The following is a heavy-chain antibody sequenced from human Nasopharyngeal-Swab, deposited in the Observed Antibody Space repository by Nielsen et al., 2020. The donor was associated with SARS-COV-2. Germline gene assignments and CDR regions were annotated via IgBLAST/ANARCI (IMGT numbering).Heavy chain of an antibody. CDR3: AKDLLAGDAFDI. V-gene: IGHV3-23*01. D-gene: IGHD2-21*01. J-gene: IGHJ3*02. CDR2: ISGSGGST. Sequence: WIRRPPGKGLEWVSAISGSGGSTYYADSVKGRFTISRDNSKNTLYLQMNSLRAEDTAVYYCAKDLLAGDAFDIWGQGTMVTVSS.